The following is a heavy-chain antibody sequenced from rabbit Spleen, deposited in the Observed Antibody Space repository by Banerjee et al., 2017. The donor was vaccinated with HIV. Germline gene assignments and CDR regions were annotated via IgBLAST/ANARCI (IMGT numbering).Heavy chain of an antibody. CDR3: ARDLVAVIGWNFSL. V-gene: IGHV1S45*01. CDR2: IDTGSSGFT. Sequence: QEQLVESGGGLVTPGESLTLTCTASGFSFSSNQYMCWVRQAPGKGLEWIGCIDTGSSGFTYFASWAKGRFIMSRTSSTKVTLQMTSLTAADTATYFCARDLVAVIGWNFSLWGQGTLVTVS. CDR1: GFSFSSNQY. J-gene: IGHJ4*01. D-gene: IGHD1-1*01.